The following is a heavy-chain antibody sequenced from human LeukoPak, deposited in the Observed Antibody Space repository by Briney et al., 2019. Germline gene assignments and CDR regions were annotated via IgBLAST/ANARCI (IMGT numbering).Heavy chain of an antibody. V-gene: IGHV4-4*07. D-gene: IGHD4-17*01. CDR1: GGSISGYY. Sequence: SETLSLTCTVSGGSISGYYWSWIRQPAGQGLEWVGRIYTSGSTNYNPSLKSRVTMSVDTSKNQCSLKLSSVTAADTAVYYCARSAYARYFDYWGQGTLVTVSS. CDR3: ARSAYARYFDY. J-gene: IGHJ4*02. CDR2: IYTSGST.